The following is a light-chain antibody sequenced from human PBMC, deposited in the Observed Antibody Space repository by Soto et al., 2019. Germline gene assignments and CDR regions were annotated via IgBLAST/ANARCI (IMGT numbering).Light chain of an antibody. V-gene: IGKV3-15*01. Sequence: EIMMTQPPATLSVSPGERVTLSCRASQSVNSNFVWYQQKPGQAPRLLIYGASVRVSGIPARFSGSGSGTEFTLTISSLKSEDFAVYYFQQYNNWPPITFGQGTRLEIK. CDR3: QQYNNWPPIT. CDR1: QSVNSN. J-gene: IGKJ5*01. CDR2: GAS.